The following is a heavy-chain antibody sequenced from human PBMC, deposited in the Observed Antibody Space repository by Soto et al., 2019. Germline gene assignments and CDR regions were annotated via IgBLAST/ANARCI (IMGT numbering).Heavy chain of an antibody. CDR2: IDHSGST. Sequence: PSETLSLTCAVSGYSISSSNWWGWIRQPPGKGLEWIGEIDHSGSTNYNPSLNSRVTISLDRSKNQFSLKLSSVAAADTAVYYCARGIFYAFDIWGQGTMVTVSS. CDR3: ARGIFYAFDI. D-gene: IGHD3-9*01. J-gene: IGHJ3*02. CDR1: GYSISSSNW. V-gene: IGHV4-28*03.